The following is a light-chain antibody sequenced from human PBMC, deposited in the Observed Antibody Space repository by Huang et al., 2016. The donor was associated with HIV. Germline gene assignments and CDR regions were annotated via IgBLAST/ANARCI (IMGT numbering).Light chain of an antibody. J-gene: IGKJ4*01. V-gene: IGKV3-15*01. CDR1: RSVSTN. CDR2: GSS. Sequence: EIVMTQSPATLSVSPGQRVTLSCRANRSVSTNLAWYKQRHRQAPRLLIYGSSTRAPGIPARFSGSGSGTDFSLTISSLQSEDFALYYCHQYNNWLLSFGGGTRV. CDR3: HQYNNWLLS.